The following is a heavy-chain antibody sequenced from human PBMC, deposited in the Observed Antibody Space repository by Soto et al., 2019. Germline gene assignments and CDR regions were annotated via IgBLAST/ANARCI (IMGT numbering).Heavy chain of an antibody. Sequence: SETLSLTCSVFGGSISSTNYYWGWVRQSPGKGLEWIGTIYYNGATRYNPSLQSRVAISVDTSKNQFSLKLRSVTAADTAVYYCQIEVRDLTILANDCWGQGTLVTVSS. D-gene: IGHD2-2*01. V-gene: IGHV4-39*02. CDR3: QIEVRDLTILANDC. CDR2: IYYNGAT. J-gene: IGHJ4*02. CDR1: GGSISSTNYY.